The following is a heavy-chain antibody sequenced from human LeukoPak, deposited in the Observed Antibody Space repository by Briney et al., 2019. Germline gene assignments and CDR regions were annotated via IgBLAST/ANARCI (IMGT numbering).Heavy chain of an antibody. D-gene: IGHD3-22*01. V-gene: IGHV3-23*01. CDR1: GFTFNTYA. J-gene: IGHJ4*02. Sequence: GGSLRLSCAASGFTFNTYAMSWVRQAPWERLQWVSGISDSGGNTYYADSVRGRFTISRDNSKNTLYLQMNSLRAEDTAVYYCARNRDSSGYYYVVDYWGQGTLVTVSS. CDR3: ARNRDSSGYYYVVDY. CDR2: ISDSGGNT.